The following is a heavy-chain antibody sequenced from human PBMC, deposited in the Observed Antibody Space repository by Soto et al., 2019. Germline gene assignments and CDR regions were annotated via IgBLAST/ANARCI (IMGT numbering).Heavy chain of an antibody. D-gene: IGHD6-19*01. CDR3: ARDSTGYSSGWYANDY. CDR1: GFTFSGYW. CDR2: INSDGSTT. Sequence: GGSLRLSCAASGFTFSGYWMHWVRQAPGKGLVWVSRINSDGSTTRYADSVRGRFSISRDNAKNTLYLQMNSLRAEDTAVYYCARDSTGYSSGWYANDYWGQGTLVTVSS. V-gene: IGHV3-74*01. J-gene: IGHJ4*02.